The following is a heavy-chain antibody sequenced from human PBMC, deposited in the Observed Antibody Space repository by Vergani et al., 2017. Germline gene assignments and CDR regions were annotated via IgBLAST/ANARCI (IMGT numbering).Heavy chain of an antibody. Sequence: EVQLLESGGGLVQPGGSLRLSCAASGFTFSSYAMSWVRQAPGKGLEWVSAISGSGGSTYYADSVKGRFTISRANSKNTLYLQMNSLRAEDTAVYYCATHSYGLSDCMDVWGQGTTVTVSS. CDR3: ATHSYGLSDCMDV. J-gene: IGHJ6*02. CDR1: GFTFSSYA. CDR2: ISGSGGST. V-gene: IGHV3-23*01. D-gene: IGHD5-18*01.